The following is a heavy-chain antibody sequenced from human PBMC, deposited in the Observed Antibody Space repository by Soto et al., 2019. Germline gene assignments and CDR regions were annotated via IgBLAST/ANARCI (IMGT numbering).Heavy chain of an antibody. J-gene: IGHJ1*01. D-gene: IGHD2-15*01. CDR2: VNPSGGST. CDR3: AREENCSGGICYSEYFHR. Sequence: ASVKVSCKASGSPFTAYSMHWVRQAPGQGLEWMGVVNPSGGSTKYAQNFQGRVTMTRDTSTTTIYMELSSLRSDDTAIYYCAREENCSGGICYSEYFHRWGQGTLVTVSS. V-gene: IGHV1-46*01. CDR1: GSPFTAYS.